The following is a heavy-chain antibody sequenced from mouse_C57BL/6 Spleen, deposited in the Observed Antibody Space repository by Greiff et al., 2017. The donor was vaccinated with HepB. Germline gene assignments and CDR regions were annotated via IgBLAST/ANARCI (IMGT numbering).Heavy chain of an antibody. D-gene: IGHD2-5*01. V-gene: IGHV1-52*01. CDR3: ARRGYSNYEGMDY. CDR1: GYTFTSYW. Sequence: QVQLQQPGAELVRPGSSVKLSCKASGYTFTSYWMHWVKQRPIQGLEWIGNIDPSDSETHYNQKFKDKATLTVDKSSSTAYMQLSSLTSEDSAVYYWARRGYSNYEGMDYWGQGTSVTVSS. J-gene: IGHJ4*01. CDR2: IDPSDSET.